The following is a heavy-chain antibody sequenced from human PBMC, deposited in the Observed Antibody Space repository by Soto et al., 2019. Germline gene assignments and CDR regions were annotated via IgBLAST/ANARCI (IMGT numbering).Heavy chain of an antibody. J-gene: IGHJ3*02. CDR1: GFTFSSYW. Sequence: GGSLRLSCAASGFTFSSYWMSWVRQAPGKGLEWVANIKQDGSEKYYVDSVKGRFTISRDNAKNSLYLQMNSLRAEDTAVYYCARGGQGYCSSTSCYAEADDAFDIWGQGTMVTVSS. CDR3: ARGGQGYCSSTSCYAEADDAFDI. V-gene: IGHV3-7*01. CDR2: IKQDGSEK. D-gene: IGHD2-2*01.